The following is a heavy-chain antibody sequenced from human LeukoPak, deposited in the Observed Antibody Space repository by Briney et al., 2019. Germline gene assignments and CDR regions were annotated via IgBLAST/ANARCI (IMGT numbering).Heavy chain of an antibody. CDR3: ARDVRSGFLEWLSYYGMDV. CDR2: IYTSGST. J-gene: IGHJ6*02. Sequence: PSQTLSPTCTVSGGSISSGSYYWSWIRQPAGKGLEWIGRIYTSGSTNYNPSIKTRATISVDTSKNQFSLKLSSVTAADTAVYYCARDVRSGFLEWLSYYGMDVWGQGTTVTVSS. V-gene: IGHV4-61*02. D-gene: IGHD3-3*01. CDR1: GGSISSGSYY.